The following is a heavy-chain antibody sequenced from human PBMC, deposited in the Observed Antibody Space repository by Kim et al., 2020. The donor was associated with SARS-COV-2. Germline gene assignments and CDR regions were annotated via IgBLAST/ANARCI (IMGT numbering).Heavy chain of an antibody. J-gene: IGHJ4*02. V-gene: IGHV3-30*18. CDR2: ISYDGSNK. D-gene: IGHD3-3*01. Sequence: GGSLRLSCAASGFTFSSYGMHWVRQAPGKGLEWVAVISYDGSNKYYADSVKGRFTISRDNSKNTLYLQMNSLRAEDTAVYYCAKDLVLRFLEWLLDYWGQGTLVTVSS. CDR1: GFTFSSYG. CDR3: AKDLVLRFLEWLLDY.